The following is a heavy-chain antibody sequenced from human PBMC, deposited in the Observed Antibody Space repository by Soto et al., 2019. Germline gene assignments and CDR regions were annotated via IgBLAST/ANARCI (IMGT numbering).Heavy chain of an antibody. Sequence: QVQLVESGGGVVQPGRSLRLSCAASGFTFSSYAMHWVRQAPGKGLEWVAVISYDGSNKYYADSVKGRFTISRDNSKNTXYXXMNSLRAEDTAVYYCARGNCGGDCYPFYYYYGMDVWGQGTTVTVSS. CDR2: ISYDGSNK. V-gene: IGHV3-30-3*01. D-gene: IGHD2-21*02. J-gene: IGHJ6*02. CDR3: ARGNCGGDCYPFYYYYGMDV. CDR1: GFTFSSYA.